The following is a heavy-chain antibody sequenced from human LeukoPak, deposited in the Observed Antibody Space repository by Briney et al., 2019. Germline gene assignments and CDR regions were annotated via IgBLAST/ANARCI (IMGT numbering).Heavy chain of an antibody. Sequence: PSETLSLTCAVYGGSFSGYYWSWIRQPPGKGLEWIGEINHSGSTNYNPSLKSRVTISVDTSKNQFSLKLSSVTAADTAVYYCARDLRDQGFDPWGQGTLVTVSS. V-gene: IGHV4-34*01. CDR3: ARDLRDQGFDP. J-gene: IGHJ5*02. CDR1: GGSFSGYY. D-gene: IGHD2-2*01. CDR2: INHSGST.